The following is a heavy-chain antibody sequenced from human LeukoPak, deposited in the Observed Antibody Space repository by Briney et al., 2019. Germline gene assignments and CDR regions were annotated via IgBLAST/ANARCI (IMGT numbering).Heavy chain of an antibody. Sequence: GGSLRLSCAASGFTFSSYGMSWVRQAPGKGLEWVSAISGSGGSTYYADSVKGRFTISRDNSKNTLYLQMNSLRAEDTAVYYCAKDLYYYDNSGYSYAFDIWGQGTMVTVSS. J-gene: IGHJ3*02. D-gene: IGHD3-22*01. V-gene: IGHV3-23*01. CDR1: GFTFSSYG. CDR2: ISGSGGST. CDR3: AKDLYYYDNSGYSYAFDI.